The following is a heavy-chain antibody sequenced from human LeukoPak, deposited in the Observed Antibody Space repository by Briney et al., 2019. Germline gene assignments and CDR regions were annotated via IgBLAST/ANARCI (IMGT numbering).Heavy chain of an antibody. V-gene: IGHV3-30*02. CDR2: IRYDGSNK. J-gene: IGHJ4*02. Sequence: GGSLRLSCAASGFTFSSYGMHWVRQAPGKGLEWVAFIRYDGSNKYYADSVKGRFTISRDNSKNTLYLQMNSLRAEDTAVYYCAKGGYSSSSAVDYWGQGTLVTVSS. CDR1: GFTFSSYG. CDR3: AKGGYSSSSAVDY. D-gene: IGHD6-6*01.